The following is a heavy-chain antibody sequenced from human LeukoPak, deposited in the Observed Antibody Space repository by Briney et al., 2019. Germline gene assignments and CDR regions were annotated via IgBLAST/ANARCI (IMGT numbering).Heavy chain of an antibody. V-gene: IGHV3-53*01. CDR1: GFIVSDNY. CDR2: MYDGGET. Sequence: GGSLRLSCAASGFIVSDNYMTWVRQAPGKGLEWVSVMYDGGETYYADSVKGRFTISRDISRNTVFLQMNSLRVEDTAVYYFARFPQGGSYAFDYWGQGTLVSVSS. D-gene: IGHD3-16*01. J-gene: IGHJ4*02. CDR3: ARFPQGGSYAFDY.